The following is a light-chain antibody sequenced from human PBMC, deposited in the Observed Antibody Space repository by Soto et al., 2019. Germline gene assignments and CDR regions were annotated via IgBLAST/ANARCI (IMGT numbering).Light chain of an antibody. V-gene: IGKV3-20*01. J-gene: IGKJ1*01. CDR1: QSVSVNY. CDR3: QQNGSSRT. Sequence: EIVLTQPPGTLSLSPGERATLSCRARQSVSVNYLAWYQQKPGQAPRLLIYGASSRATGIPDRFSGSGSGTDFTLTISRLEPEDFAVYYCQQNGSSRTFGQGTKVEIK. CDR2: GAS.